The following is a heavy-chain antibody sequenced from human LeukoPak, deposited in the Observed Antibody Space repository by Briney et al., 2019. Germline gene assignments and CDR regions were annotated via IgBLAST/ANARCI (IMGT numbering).Heavy chain of an antibody. CDR3: ARHLLVLRNRASGNYYDSSGSIDY. Sequence: SETLSLTCTVSGGSISSSSYYWGWIRQPPGKGLEWIGSIYYSGSTYYNPSLKSRVTISVDTSKNQFSLKLSSVTAADTAVYYCARHLLVLRNRASGNYYDSSGSIDYWGQGTLVTVSS. CDR2: IYYSGST. V-gene: IGHV4-39*01. CDR1: GGSISSSSYY. J-gene: IGHJ4*02. D-gene: IGHD3-22*01.